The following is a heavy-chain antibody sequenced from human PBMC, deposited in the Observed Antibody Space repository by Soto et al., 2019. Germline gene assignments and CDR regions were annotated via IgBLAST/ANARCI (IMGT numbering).Heavy chain of an antibody. J-gene: IGHJ4*02. V-gene: IGHV3-30*18. CDR2: ISYDGSNK. CDR1: GFTFSSYG. CDR3: AKDGRRPEYCSGGSCPLDY. Sequence: QVQLVESGGGVVQPGRSLRLSCAASGFTFSSYGMHWVRQAPGKGLEWVAVISYDGSNKYYADSVKGRFTISRDNSKNTLFLKMNSLRAEDTVVYYCAKDGRRPEYCSGGSCPLDYWGQGTLVTVSS. D-gene: IGHD2-15*01.